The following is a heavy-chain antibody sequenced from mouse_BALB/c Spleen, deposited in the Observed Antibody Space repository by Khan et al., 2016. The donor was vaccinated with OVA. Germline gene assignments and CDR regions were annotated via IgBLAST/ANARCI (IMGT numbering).Heavy chain of an antibody. CDR3: RISTINA. V-gene: IGHV14-3*02. J-gene: IGHJ2*01. CDR2: TDPANGNT. CDR1: GYNIKDIY. Sequence: EVQLQQSGAELVKPAASLKLSCTASGYNIKDIYIHWVKQRPEKGLERIRRTDPANGNTKYDPKFQGKATITADTSSNTAYLQRSSLTSEDTAVYYCRISTINAWGQGTTLTVSS.